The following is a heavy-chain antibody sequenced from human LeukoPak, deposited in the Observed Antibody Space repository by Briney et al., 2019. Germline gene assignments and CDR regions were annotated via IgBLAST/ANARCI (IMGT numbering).Heavy chain of an antibody. CDR1: GGTLSSYA. J-gene: IGHJ6*03. Sequence: SVQVSHKASGGTLSSYALSWVRPAPGQGLEWMGGIIPIFGTAHYAQNFQGRVKHTADESTNTAYMELSSLRSEATAVYYCANTVEFNTAMVYYYYYMDVWGEGTTVTDS. D-gene: IGHD5-18*01. V-gene: IGHV1-69*13. CDR3: ANTVEFNTAMVYYYYYMDV. CDR2: IIPIFGTA.